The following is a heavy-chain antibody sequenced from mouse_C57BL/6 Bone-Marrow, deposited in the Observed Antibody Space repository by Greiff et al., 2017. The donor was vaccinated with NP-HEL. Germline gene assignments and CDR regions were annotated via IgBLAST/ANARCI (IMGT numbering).Heavy chain of an antibody. J-gene: IGHJ4*01. V-gene: IGHV1-26*01. CDR1: GYTFTDYY. Sequence: EVQLQQSGPELVKPGASVKISCKASGYTFTDYYMNWVKQSPGKSLEWIGDINPNNGGTSYNQKFKGKATLTADKSSSTAYMQLRSLTSEDAADYYCASPTLCGKGAMDYWGQGTSVTVSA. CDR3: ASPTLCGKGAMDY. CDR2: INPNNGGT. D-gene: IGHD1-1*02.